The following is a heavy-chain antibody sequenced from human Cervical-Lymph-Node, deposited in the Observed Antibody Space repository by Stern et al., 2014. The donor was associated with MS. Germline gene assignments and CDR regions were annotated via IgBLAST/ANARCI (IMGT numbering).Heavy chain of an antibody. CDR1: GYNFASYW. CDR2: IFPGDSET. J-gene: IGHJ4*02. D-gene: IGHD6-19*01. V-gene: IGHV5-51*01. CDR3: ARRSGDFDY. Sequence: VQLVQSGAEGKKPGESLKISCKSSGYNFASYWIGWVRQMPGKGLEWMAIIFPGDSETRYSPSFQGQVTFSADKSISTAYLQWSSLRASDTAVYYCARRSGDFDYWGQGTLVTVSS.